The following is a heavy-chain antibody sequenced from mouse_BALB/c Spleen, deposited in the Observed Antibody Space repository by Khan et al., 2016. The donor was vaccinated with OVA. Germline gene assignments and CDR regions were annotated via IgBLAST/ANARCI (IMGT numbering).Heavy chain of an antibody. D-gene: IGHD1-1*01. CDR3: ARDYYVNFDY. Sequence: EVELVESGGGLVQPGGSRKLSCAASGFTFSNFGMHWVRQAPEKGLEWVAFISSGSSTIYYADTVTGRFTISRDHPKNTLFLQMTSLRSEDTAMYYCARDYYVNFDYWGQGTTLTVSS. V-gene: IGHV5-17*02. CDR1: GFTFSNFG. CDR2: ISSGSSTI. J-gene: IGHJ2*01.